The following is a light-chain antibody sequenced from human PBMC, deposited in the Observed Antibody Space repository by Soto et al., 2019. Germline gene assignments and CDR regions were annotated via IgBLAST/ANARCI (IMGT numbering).Light chain of an antibody. CDR3: QQYGTSPPT. J-gene: IGKJ1*01. CDR2: GAS. V-gene: IGKV3-20*01. Sequence: EIVLTHSPGTLSLSPCERATLSSSASQSVSSSDLAWYQQKPGQAPRLLISGASSRATGIPDRFSGSGSGTDFTLTISRLEPEDFAVFYCQQYGTSPPTFGQGTKVDIK. CDR1: QSVSSSD.